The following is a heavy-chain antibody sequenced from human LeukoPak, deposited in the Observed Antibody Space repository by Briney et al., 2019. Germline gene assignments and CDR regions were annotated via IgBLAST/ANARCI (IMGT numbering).Heavy chain of an antibody. CDR1: GDSISGYY. Sequence: SETLSLTCSVSGDSISGYYWSWIRQPPGKGLEWIGTISYTGTTYYNPSLKSRVTISVDASKYQFSLTVSFVTAADTAIYYCARVIPYNRTRADYWGQGTLVSVSS. CDR2: ISYTGTT. CDR3: ARVIPYNRTRADY. D-gene: IGHD5-24*01. V-gene: IGHV4-59*12. J-gene: IGHJ4*02.